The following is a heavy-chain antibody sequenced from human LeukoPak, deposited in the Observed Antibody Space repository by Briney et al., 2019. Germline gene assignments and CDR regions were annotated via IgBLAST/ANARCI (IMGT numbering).Heavy chain of an antibody. CDR2: ISAYTGRT. CDR1: GYTFTAYD. Sequence: ASVKVSCKGSGYTFTAYDIIWVRQAPGQGLEWVGLISAYTGRTEYAQKFQGRVIMTTDSATSTAYMELRSLRSDDTGVYYCARDEFGRIGVGVYWGQGTPVTVSA. V-gene: IGHV1-18*01. CDR3: ARDEFGRIGVGVY. J-gene: IGHJ4*02. D-gene: IGHD1-26*01.